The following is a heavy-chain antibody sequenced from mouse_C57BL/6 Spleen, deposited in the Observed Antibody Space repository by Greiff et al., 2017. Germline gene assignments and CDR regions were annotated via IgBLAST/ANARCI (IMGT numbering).Heavy chain of an antibody. CDR1: GYSFTDYN. CDR2: FNPNYGTT. CDR3: ERGLTVGWFAY. V-gene: IGHV1-39*01. D-gene: IGHD4-1*01. Sequence: VQLQESGPELVKPGASVKISCKASGYSFTDYNMNWVKQSSGKSLEWIGVFNPNYGTTNYNPKFKGKATLTVDPSSSTAYMQLTRLTSEDSAVYYCERGLTVGWFAYWGQGTMVTVSA. J-gene: IGHJ3*01.